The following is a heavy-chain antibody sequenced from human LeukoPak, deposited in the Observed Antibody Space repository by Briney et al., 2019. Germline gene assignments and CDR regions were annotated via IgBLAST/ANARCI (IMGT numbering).Heavy chain of an antibody. V-gene: IGHV3-21*01. J-gene: IGHJ4*02. D-gene: IGHD1-26*01. CDR1: GFTFSSYS. Sequence: GGSLRLSCGASGFTFSSYSMNWVRQAPGKGLEWVSSISSISSYIYYADSVKGRFTISRDNAKNSLYLQMNSLRAEDTAVYYCARVGHREANYWGQGTLVTVSS. CDR3: ARVGHREANY. CDR2: ISSISSYI.